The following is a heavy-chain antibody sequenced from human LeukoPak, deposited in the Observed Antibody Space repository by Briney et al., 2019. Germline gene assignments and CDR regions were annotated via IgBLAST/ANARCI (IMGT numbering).Heavy chain of an antibody. D-gene: IGHD3-10*01. CDR3: ARDTMVRGVDY. V-gene: IGHV5-51*01. J-gene: IGHJ4*02. CDR1: GYSFTSYW. CDR2: IYPGDSDI. Sequence: RGESLKISCMGSGYSFTSYWIGWVRQMPGKGLEWMGIIYPGDSDIRYSPPFQGQVTISADKSISTAYLQWSSLKASDTAMYYCARDTMVRGVDYWGQGTLVTVSS.